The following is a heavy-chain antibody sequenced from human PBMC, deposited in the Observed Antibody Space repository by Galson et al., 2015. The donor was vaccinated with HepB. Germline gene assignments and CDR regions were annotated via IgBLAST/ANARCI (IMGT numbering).Heavy chain of an antibody. CDR3: ARVPGVEVNRGYFDF. CDR1: GDSVSTNSAA. CDR2: TYYRSKWYH. V-gene: IGHV6-1*01. Sequence: CAISGDSVSTNSAAWFWIRQSLSRGFEWLGRTYYRSKWYHDYAESVKSRIIINPDTSKNQFSLQLNSVTPDDTAVYYCARVPGVEVNRGYFDFWGQGTLVTVSS. D-gene: IGHD3-22*01. J-gene: IGHJ4*02.